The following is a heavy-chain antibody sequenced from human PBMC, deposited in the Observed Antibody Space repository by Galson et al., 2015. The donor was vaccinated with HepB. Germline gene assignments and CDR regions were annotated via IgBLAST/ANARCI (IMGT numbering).Heavy chain of an antibody. Sequence: SLRLSCEASGFSFTHSGMTWVRQASGARLVRVSGVTPYGETTYYAVFEQGRFHLSKDNSKNTVYLDMDGLIVEDTALYYCARLYLDVRTRVSDWIFDLWGRGTLVTASS. CDR2: VTPYGETT. CDR3: ARLYLDVRTRVSDWIFDL. J-gene: IGHJ2*01. CDR1: GFSFTHSG. V-gene: IGHV3-23*01. D-gene: IGHD2-15*01.